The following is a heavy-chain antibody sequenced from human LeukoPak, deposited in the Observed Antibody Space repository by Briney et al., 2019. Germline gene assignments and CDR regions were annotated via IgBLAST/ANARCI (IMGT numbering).Heavy chain of an antibody. J-gene: IGHJ4*02. CDR3: ARDDRLGIDY. CDR1: GFTLSRSA. Sequence: GGSLRLSCAASGFTLSRSAMHWVRQAPGKGLEWVAVIWYDGSNKYYADSVKGRFTISRDNSKNTLYLQMNSLRAEDTAVYYCARDDRLGIDYWGQGTLVTVSS. V-gene: IGHV3-33*01. CDR2: IWYDGSNK. D-gene: IGHD7-27*01.